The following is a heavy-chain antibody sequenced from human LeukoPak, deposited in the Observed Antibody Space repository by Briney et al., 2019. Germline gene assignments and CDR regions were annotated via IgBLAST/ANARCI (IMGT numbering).Heavy chain of an antibody. D-gene: IGHD3-3*01. CDR3: ARFTYYDFWSGYSNQGFDY. J-gene: IGHJ4*02. V-gene: IGHV4-59*01. Sequence: SETLSLTCTVSGGSISSYYWSWIRQPPGKGLEWIGYIYYSGSTNYNPSLKSRVTISVDTSKNQFSLKLSSVTAADTAVYYCARFTYYDFWSGYSNQGFDYWGQGTLVTVSS. CDR1: GGSISSYY. CDR2: IYYSGST.